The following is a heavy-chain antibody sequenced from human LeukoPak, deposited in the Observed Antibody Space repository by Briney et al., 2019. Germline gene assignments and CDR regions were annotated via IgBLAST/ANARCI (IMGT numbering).Heavy chain of an antibody. D-gene: IGHD3-10*01. CDR2: TSHSGNT. CDR1: GGSLSGYY. CDR3: ARTNPQLWYGGYYYYMDV. Sequence: SETLSLTCAVYGGSLSGYYWSWIRQPPGKGLEWIGETSHSGNTDYDPSLKSRVTMSVDTSKNQFSLKLRSVTAADTAVYFCARTNPQLWYGGYYYYMDVWGKGTTVTVSS. V-gene: IGHV4-34*01. J-gene: IGHJ6*03.